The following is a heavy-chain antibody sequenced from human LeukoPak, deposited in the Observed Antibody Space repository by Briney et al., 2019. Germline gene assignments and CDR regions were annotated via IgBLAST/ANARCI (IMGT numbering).Heavy chain of an antibody. D-gene: IGHD3-22*01. J-gene: IGHJ5*02. Sequence: PGGSLRLSCAASGFTFSSYEMNWVRRAPGKGLEWVSYISSSGSTIYYADSVKGRFTISRDNAKNTLNLQMNSLRAEDTAVYYCARDLGQYYDTSDNWFDPWGQGTLVTVSS. CDR2: ISSSGSTI. V-gene: IGHV3-48*03. CDR3: ARDLGQYYDTSDNWFDP. CDR1: GFTFSSYE.